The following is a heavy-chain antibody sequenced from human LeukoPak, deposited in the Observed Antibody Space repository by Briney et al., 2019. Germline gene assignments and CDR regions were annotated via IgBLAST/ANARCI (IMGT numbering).Heavy chain of an antibody. CDR1: GGSFSGYY. CDR3: ARRFGRNYYYYYMDV. D-gene: IGHD3-16*01. V-gene: IGHV4-34*01. Sequence: SETLSLTCAVYGGSFSGYYWSWIRQPPGKGLEWIGEINHSGSTNYNPSLKSRVTISVDKSKNQFSLKLSSVTAADTAVYYCARRFGRNYYYYYMDVWGKGTTVTISS. CDR2: INHSGST. J-gene: IGHJ6*03.